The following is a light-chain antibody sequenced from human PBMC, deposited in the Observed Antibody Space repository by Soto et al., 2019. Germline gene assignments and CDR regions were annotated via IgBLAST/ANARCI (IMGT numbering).Light chain of an antibody. CDR1: QDIGTW. J-gene: IGKJ3*01. CDR2: VAS. Sequence: DIQLTQSPSSVSASVGDRVTITCRASQDIGTWLAWYQQKPGKAPKLLIYVASTLQSGVPSRFSGAGSGTDINLTITRLHAEDFATYNCQQADSFPFTFGPGTKVDFK. V-gene: IGKV1-12*01. CDR3: QQADSFPFT.